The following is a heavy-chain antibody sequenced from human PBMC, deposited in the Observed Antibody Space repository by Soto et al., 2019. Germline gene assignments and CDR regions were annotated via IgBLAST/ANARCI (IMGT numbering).Heavy chain of an antibody. CDR1: GFTFSSYA. J-gene: IGHJ6*02. D-gene: IGHD3-10*01. CDR2: NSGSGGST. Sequence: EVQLLESGGGLVQPGGSLRLSCAASGFTFSSYAMSWVRQAPGKGLEWVSANSGSGGSTYYADSVKGRFTISRDNSKNTLYLQMNSLRAEDTAVYYCANLATYYYGSGSYYKDYYYGMDVWGQGTTVTVSS. V-gene: IGHV3-23*01. CDR3: ANLATYYYGSGSYYKDYYYGMDV.